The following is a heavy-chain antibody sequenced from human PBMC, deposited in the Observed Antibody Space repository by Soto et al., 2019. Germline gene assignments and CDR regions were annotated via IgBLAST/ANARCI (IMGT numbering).Heavy chain of an antibody. CDR2: ITSSGGRT. Sequence: EVQLLESGGGLVQPGGSLRVSCAASGFTLSSYAMSWVRQAPGKGLEWVSSITSSGGRTHYADSVRDRFTISRDHSKNTLYLQMNSLRAEDTAVYYCAKDRTVGSAWALFFDAWGQGTMVTVSS. CDR1: GFTLSSYA. V-gene: IGHV3-23*01. D-gene: IGHD1-26*01. J-gene: IGHJ3*01. CDR3: AKDRTVGSAWALFFDA.